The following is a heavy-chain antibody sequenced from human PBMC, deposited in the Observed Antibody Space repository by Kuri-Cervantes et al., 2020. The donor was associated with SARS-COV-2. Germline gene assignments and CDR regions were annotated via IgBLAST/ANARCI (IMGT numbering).Heavy chain of an antibody. Sequence: GESLKISFAASGFTFSSYIINCVRQAPGKGLEWVSYINSSSSTIFYADSVKGRFTISRDNAKNSLYLQMNSLRDEDTAVYYCARDPDGVSVVAAPPFYYFDYWGQETLVTVSS. CDR1: GFTFSSYI. CDR2: INSSSSTI. V-gene: IGHV3-48*02. J-gene: IGHJ4*02. CDR3: ARDPDGVSVVAAPPFYYFDY. D-gene: IGHD6-6*01.